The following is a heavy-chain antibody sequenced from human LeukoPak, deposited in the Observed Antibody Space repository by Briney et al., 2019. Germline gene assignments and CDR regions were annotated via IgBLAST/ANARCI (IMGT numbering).Heavy chain of an antibody. J-gene: IGHJ4*02. V-gene: IGHV4-59*01. CDR1: GGSISPYY. D-gene: IGHD1-1*01. CDR2: IYYTGST. CDR3: ARVTDWNDFDY. Sequence: NPSETLSLTCTVSGGSISPYYWSWIRQPPGKGLEWIGYIYYTGSTNYNPSLKSRVTISVDTTKNQFSLILSSVTAADTAVYYCARVTDWNDFDYWGQGILVTVSS.